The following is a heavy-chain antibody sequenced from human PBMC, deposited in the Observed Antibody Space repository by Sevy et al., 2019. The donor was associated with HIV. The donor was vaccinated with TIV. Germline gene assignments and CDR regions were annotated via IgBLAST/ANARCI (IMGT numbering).Heavy chain of an antibody. J-gene: IGHJ4*02. D-gene: IGHD3-10*01. CDR1: GGSISSYY. V-gene: IGHV4-59*01. CDR2: IYFSGST. Sequence: SETLSLTCTVSGGSISSYYWSWLRQPPGKGLEWIGYIYFSGSTNYNPSLKSRVTISLDTSKNQFSLKVRSVTAADTAVYYCASGASGYDPLDYWGQGTLVTVPS. CDR3: ASGASGYDPLDY.